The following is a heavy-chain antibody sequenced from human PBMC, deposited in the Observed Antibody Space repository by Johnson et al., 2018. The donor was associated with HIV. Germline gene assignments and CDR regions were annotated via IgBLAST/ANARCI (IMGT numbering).Heavy chain of an antibody. CDR2: IYSGGST. J-gene: IGHJ3*02. CDR1: GFTFSSYA. D-gene: IGHD3-10*01. V-gene: IGHV3-NL1*01. CDR3: VRGLLWFGELLEAFDI. Sequence: HVQLVESGGGVVQPGRSLRLSCAASGFTFSSYAMHWVRQAPGKGLEWVSIIYSGGSTYYADSVRGRFTISRDNSKNTLYLQMTSLRAEDTAVYYCVRGLLWFGELLEAFDIWGQGTMVTVSS.